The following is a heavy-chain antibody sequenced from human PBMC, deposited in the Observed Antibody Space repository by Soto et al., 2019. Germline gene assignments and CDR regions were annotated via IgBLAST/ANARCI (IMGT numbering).Heavy chain of an antibody. V-gene: IGHV3-74*01. CDR1: RFPFSSYW. J-gene: IGHJ4*02. CDR3: AREYYGLLTGYYNDH. Sequence: EVQLVESGGDSVQPGGSLRLSCAASRFPFSSYWMHWVRHTPGKGLEWVSRISGDGTTIYYADSVTGRFTVSRDNAKNTLSLQMSGLGAEDTAVYYCAREYYGLLTGYYNDHWGQGTLVSVSS. CDR2: ISGDGTTI. D-gene: IGHD3-9*01.